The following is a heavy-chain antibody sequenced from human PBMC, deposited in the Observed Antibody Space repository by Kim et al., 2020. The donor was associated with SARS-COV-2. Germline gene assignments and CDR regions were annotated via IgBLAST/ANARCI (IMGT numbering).Heavy chain of an antibody. CDR3: AKRLETSGWNYFDY. Sequence: GGSLRLSCAASGFTFSGYAMNWVRQAPGKGLEWVSVISGSGGSTYYADSVKGRFIISRDNSKNTLYLQMNSLRAEDTAVYYCAKRLETSGWNYFDYWGQGTLVTVSS. J-gene: IGHJ4*02. V-gene: IGHV3-23*01. CDR1: GFTFSGYA. CDR2: ISGSGGST. D-gene: IGHD6-19*01.